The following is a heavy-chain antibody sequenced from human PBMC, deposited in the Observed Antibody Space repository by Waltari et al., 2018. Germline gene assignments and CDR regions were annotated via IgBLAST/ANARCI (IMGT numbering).Heavy chain of an antibody. CDR1: GFPFGGAS. Sequence: EAHLAESGGTLVQPGGSLRLSCVASGFPFGGASMNWVRQAPGKGLEWVAYISASGISIHYAASVKGRFTISRDNARNTLFLQMNNLRVDDTAVYYCAGPTWGQGTLVTVSS. CDR2: ISASGISI. J-gene: IGHJ1*01. V-gene: IGHV3-48*01. CDR3: AGPT.